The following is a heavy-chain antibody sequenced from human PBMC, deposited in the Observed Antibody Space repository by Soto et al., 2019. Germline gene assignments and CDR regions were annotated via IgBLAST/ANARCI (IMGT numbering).Heavy chain of an antibody. CDR1: GFPLRTYA. Sequence: VQLVESGGGVVQPGRSLRLSCVASGFPLRTYALHWVRQAPGKGLEWMTVISYDGGNKYYADSVRGRFTISRDNSKNTVYLQMNNLRPDDTAVYFCARAEPASFGGISASSYYGLDVWGQGSAVTVAS. V-gene: IGHV3-30-3*01. CDR3: ARAEPASFGGISASSYYGLDV. CDR2: ISYDGGNK. D-gene: IGHD3-3*01. J-gene: IGHJ6*02.